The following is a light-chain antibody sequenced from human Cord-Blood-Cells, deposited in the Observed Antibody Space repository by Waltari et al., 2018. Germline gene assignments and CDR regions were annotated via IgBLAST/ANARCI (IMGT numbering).Light chain of an antibody. Sequence: DIQMTQSPSTLSASVGDRVTITCRASQSISSWLAWYQQKPGKAPKLLIYDAYSLESGVPSRFSGSGSGTEFTLTISSLQPDDFATYYCQQRVTFGPGTKVDIK. J-gene: IGKJ3*01. CDR3: QQRVT. CDR2: DAY. CDR1: QSISSW. V-gene: IGKV1-5*01.